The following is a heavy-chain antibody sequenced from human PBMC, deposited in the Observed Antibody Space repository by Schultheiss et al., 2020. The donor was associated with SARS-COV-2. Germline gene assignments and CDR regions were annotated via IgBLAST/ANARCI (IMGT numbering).Heavy chain of an antibody. J-gene: IGHJ6*02. CDR3: ALHSGGYTYGLSAMDV. CDR2: ISGSGGVT. CDR1: GFTFSSYA. V-gene: IGHV3-23*01. Sequence: GGSLRLSCAASGFTFSSYAMHWVRQAPGKGLEWVSAISGSGGVTSYADSVKGRFTISRDNSKNTLYLQMNSLRAEDTAVYFCALHSGGYTYGLSAMDVWGQGTTVTVSS. D-gene: IGHD5-18*01.